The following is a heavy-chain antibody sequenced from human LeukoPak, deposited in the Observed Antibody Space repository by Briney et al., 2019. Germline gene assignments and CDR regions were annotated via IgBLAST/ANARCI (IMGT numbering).Heavy chain of an antibody. J-gene: IGHJ4*02. CDR3: ARACRTNWGLCEGFDY. V-gene: IGHV4-4*07. CDR2: IYTSGST. CDR1: GGSISSYY. Sequence: SETLSLTCTVSGGSISSYYWSWIQQPAGKGLEWIGRIYTSGSTNYNPSLKSRVTMSVDTSKNQFSLKLSSVTAADTAVYYCARACRTNWGLCEGFDYWGQGTLVTVSS. D-gene: IGHD7-27*01.